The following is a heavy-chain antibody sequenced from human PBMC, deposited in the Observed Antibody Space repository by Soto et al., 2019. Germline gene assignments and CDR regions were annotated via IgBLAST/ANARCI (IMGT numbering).Heavy chain of an antibody. CDR3: ARGVRGAPRSSWYY. V-gene: IGHV3-30-3*01. J-gene: IGHJ4*02. CDR1: GFTFSSYA. D-gene: IGHD6-13*01. Sequence: GSLRLSCAASGFTFSSYAMHWVRQAPGKGLEWVAVISYDGSYKYYADSVKGRFTISRDNSKNTLYLQMNSLRAEDTAVYYCARGVRGAPRSSWYYWGQGTLVTVS. CDR2: ISYDGSYK.